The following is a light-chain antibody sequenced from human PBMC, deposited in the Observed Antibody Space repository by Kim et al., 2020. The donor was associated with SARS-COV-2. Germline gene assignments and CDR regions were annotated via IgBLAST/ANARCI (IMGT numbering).Light chain of an antibody. CDR3: SSYTNSDTLV. V-gene: IGLV2-14*03. CDR2: DVN. Sequence: QSALTQPASVSGSPGQSVAISCTGSSSDVGAYDYVSWYQQHPGKATQLMFHDVNDRPSGVSNRFSGSKSGNTASLTISGLQAEDEADYYCSSYTNSDTLVFGGGTQLTVL. J-gene: IGLJ3*02. CDR1: SSDVGAYDY.